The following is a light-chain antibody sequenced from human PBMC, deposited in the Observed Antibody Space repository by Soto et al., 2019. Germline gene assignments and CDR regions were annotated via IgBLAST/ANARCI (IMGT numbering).Light chain of an antibody. CDR1: QIINTW. CDR2: RAS. V-gene: IGKV1-5*03. J-gene: IGKJ3*01. Sequence: DIQMTQSPSSLSASVGDRVTITCRASQIINTWLAWYQQKPGKAPKLLIHRASNLVNGVPSRFSGSGSGTEFTLTISSLQPDDFSIYYCQQYETYSGTFGPGTKVDL. CDR3: QQYETYSGT.